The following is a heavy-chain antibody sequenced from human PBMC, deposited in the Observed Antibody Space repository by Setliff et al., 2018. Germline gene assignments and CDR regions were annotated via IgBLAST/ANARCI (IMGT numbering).Heavy chain of an antibody. Sequence: PSETLSLTCSVSGGAVSGDYWTWIRQPPGKGLEYIGYINYSGSTNYNPSLKSRVTISGDTSKNQVSLRLSSVTAADTAVYYCASDHYGSGTYDYWGQGTLVTVSS. CDR3: ASDHYGSGTYDY. V-gene: IGHV4-59*02. J-gene: IGHJ4*02. CDR1: GGAVSGDY. CDR2: INYSGST. D-gene: IGHD3-10*01.